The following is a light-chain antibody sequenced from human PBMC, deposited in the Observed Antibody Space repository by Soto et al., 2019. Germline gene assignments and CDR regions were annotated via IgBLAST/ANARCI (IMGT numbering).Light chain of an antibody. J-gene: IGKJ1*01. CDR3: QQYVTSSPRT. V-gene: IGKV3-20*01. Sequence: EILLTQSPGTLSLSPGERATLSCRASHTISSSYLAWYQQKPGQAPRLLMYGISRRATGIPDRFSGGGSGTDFTLTITRLEPEDFAVYYCQQYVTSSPRTFGQGTKVDIK. CDR1: HTISSSY. CDR2: GIS.